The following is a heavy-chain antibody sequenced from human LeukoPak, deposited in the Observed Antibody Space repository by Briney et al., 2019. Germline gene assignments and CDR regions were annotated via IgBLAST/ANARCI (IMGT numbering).Heavy chain of an antibody. CDR1: GYTFTSYY. Sequence: ASVKVSCKASGYTFTSYYMHWVRQAPGQGLEWMGIINPSGGSTSYAQKFQGRVTMTRDTSISTAYMELSRLRSDDTAVYYCARGGSGSYRRGYYFDYWGQGTLVTVSS. J-gene: IGHJ4*02. V-gene: IGHV1-46*01. CDR3: ARGGSGSYRRGYYFDY. D-gene: IGHD1-26*01. CDR2: INPSGGST.